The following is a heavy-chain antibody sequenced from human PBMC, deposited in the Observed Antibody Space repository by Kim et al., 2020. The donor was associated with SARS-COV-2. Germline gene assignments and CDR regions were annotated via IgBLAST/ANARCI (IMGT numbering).Heavy chain of an antibody. J-gene: IGHJ6*02. Sequence: GGSLRLSCAASGFTFSSYWMSWVRQAPGKGLEWVANIKQDGSEKYYVDSVKGRFTISRDNAKNSLYLQMNSLRAEDTAVYYCARDGIAAAGDYYYYGMDVWGQGTTVTVSS. CDR1: GFTFSSYW. D-gene: IGHD6-13*01. CDR2: IKQDGSEK. CDR3: ARDGIAAAGDYYYYGMDV. V-gene: IGHV3-7*03.